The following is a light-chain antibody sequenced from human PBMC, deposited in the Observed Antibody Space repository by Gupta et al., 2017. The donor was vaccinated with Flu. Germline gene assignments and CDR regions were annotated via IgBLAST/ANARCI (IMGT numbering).Light chain of an antibody. J-gene: IGKJ2*01. CDR1: QSVDRNH. CDR2: GTS. Sequence: FLAQSPGALSLSPGERVTLSCRASQSVDRNHLAWYQQKPGQAPRLLIYGTSNRAPGIPDRFSGGGSGTDFTLTINRLEPEDVALFYCHHYGTSPYTFGQGTKVEIK. V-gene: IGKV3-20*01. CDR3: HHYGTSPYT.